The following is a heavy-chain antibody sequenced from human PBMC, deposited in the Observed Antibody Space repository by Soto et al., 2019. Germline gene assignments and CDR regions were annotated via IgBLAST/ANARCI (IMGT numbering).Heavy chain of an antibody. V-gene: IGHV1-58*02. D-gene: IGHD1-26*01. CDR3: SADHPHMAMGWPV. CDR2: IVVVSGST. CDR1: GFDFGSFG. J-gene: IGHJ6*02. Sequence: ASVKVSCKASGFDFGSFGIQFLRQTRGRGLEWIGWIVVVSGSTNYARHFQGSVAISRDMSSSTAYLDLSDLKSDDTAVYFCSADHPHMAMGWPVWGQGTTVTVSS.